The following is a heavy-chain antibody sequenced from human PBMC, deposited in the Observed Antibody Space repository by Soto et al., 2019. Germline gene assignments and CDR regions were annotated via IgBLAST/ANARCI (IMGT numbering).Heavy chain of an antibody. CDR3: PRDRGDGGENY. CDR1: GGTFSSYT. J-gene: IGHJ4*02. Sequence: QVQLVQSGAEVNKPGSSVKVSCKASGGTFSSYTISWVRQAPGQGLEWMGRIIPILGIANYAQKLQGRVTITADKSTSAAYMELSSLRSEDTALYYCPRDRGDGGENYCDQGTLGTVSS. CDR2: IIPILGIA. V-gene: IGHV1-69*08. D-gene: IGHD2-21*02.